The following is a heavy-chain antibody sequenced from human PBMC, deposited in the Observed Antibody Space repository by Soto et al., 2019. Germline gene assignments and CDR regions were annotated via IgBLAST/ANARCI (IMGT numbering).Heavy chain of an antibody. CDR1: GGTFINYD. D-gene: IGHD3-16*02. Sequence: QVHLVQSGAEVKKPGSSVKVSCKASGGTFINYDISWVRQAPGQGLEWMGGIIPLFGTANYAQKFQGRVTITADESTSTAYMELSSLRSDDTAVYYCANSNRATFGGVTVQYYYGMDVWGQGTTVTVSS. CDR2: IIPLFGTA. CDR3: ANSNRATFGGVTVQYYYGMDV. J-gene: IGHJ6*02. V-gene: IGHV1-69*01.